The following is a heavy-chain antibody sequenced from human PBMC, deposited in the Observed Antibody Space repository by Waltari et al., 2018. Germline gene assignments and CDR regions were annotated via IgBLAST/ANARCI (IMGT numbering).Heavy chain of an antibody. Sequence: QVQLVQSGAEVKKPGSSVKVSCKASGGTFRSYAISWVRPAPGQGLVWLGGTNPICGTENYAQQCQGRVTITADESTSTAYMELSGLRSEDTAVYYCARERILWSGPHNYYYYYGMDVWGQGTTVTVSS. CDR2: TNPICGTE. CDR3: ARERILWSGPHNYYYYYGMDV. CDR1: GGTFRSYA. V-gene: IGHV1-69*01. J-gene: IGHJ6*02. D-gene: IGHD3-3*01.